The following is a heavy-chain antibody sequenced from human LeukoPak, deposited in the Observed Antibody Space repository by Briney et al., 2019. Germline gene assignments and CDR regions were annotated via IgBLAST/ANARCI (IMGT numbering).Heavy chain of an antibody. CDR1: GITFSSYA. D-gene: IGHD3-10*01. V-gene: IGHV3-23*01. J-gene: IGHJ4*02. Sequence: GGSLRLSCAASGITFSSYAMSWVRQAPGKGLEWVSAISGSGGRTYYADSVKGRFTISRDNSKNTLYLQMNSLRAEDTAVYYCAGDGLDCGSCFDYWGQGTLVTVSS. CDR2: ISGSGGRT. CDR3: AGDGLDCGSCFDY.